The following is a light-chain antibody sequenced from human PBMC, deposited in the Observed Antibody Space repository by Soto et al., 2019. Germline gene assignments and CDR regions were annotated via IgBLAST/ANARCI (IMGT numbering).Light chain of an antibody. J-gene: IGKJ3*01. CDR1: QAISSA. CDR2: DAS. Sequence: ANQLTQSPSSLSASVGDRVTITCRASQAISSALAWYQQKPGKPPKLLIYDASTLQSGVPSRFSGTASGTDFTLSINSLQHEVFASYYCQQFNNWPVTFGPGTKVDIK. V-gene: IGKV1D-13*01. CDR3: QQFNNWPVT.